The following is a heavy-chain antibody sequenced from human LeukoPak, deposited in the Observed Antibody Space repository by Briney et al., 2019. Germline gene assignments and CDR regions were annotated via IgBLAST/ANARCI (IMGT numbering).Heavy chain of an antibody. CDR2: IYYSGST. J-gene: IGHJ4*02. CDR3: ARAGYYVFCSGYLFFFDY. Sequence: SETLSLTCTVSGGSISSGGYYWSWIRQHPGKGLEWIGYIYYSGSTYYNPSLKSRVTISVDTSKNQFSLKLSSVTAADTAVYYWARAGYYVFCSGYLFFFDYWGQGTLVTVS. CDR1: GGSISSGGYY. D-gene: IGHD3-3*01. V-gene: IGHV4-31*03.